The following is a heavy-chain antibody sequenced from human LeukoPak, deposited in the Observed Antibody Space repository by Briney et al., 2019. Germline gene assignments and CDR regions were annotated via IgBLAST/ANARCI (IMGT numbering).Heavy chain of an antibody. D-gene: IGHD2-15*01. Sequence: GSSVKVSCKASGGTFSSYSISWVRQAPGQGLEWMGGIIPIFGTANYAQNFQGRVTITADESSSTAFMELSSLRSEDTAVYYCARASLARGTPFYFGMDVWGQGTRSSSP. J-gene: IGHJ6*02. V-gene: IGHV1-69*01. CDR1: GGTFSSYS. CDR3: ARASLARGTPFYFGMDV. CDR2: IIPIFGTA.